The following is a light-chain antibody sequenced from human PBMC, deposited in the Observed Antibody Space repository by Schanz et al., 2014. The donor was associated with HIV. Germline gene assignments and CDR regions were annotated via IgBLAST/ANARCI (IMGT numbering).Light chain of an antibody. Sequence: EIVLTQSPVILSLSPGERATLSCRASQTVSSNSLGWYQQKRGQVPRLLIYSASRRANGIPDRFSGSGSGSHFTLPISILSPDDFAVYYCQHYGSYFGPGTKVDIK. CDR3: QHYGSY. CDR1: QTVSSNS. CDR2: SAS. V-gene: IGKV3-20*01. J-gene: IGKJ3*01.